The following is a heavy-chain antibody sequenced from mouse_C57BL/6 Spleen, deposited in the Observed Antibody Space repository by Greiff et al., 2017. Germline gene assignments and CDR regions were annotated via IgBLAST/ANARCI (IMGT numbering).Heavy chain of an antibody. CDR1: GFNIKDDY. CDR2: IDPENGDT. V-gene: IGHV14-4*01. J-gene: IGHJ3*01. Sequence: VQLKQSGAELVRPGASVKLSCTASGFNIKDDYMHWVKQRPEQGLEWIGWIDPENGDTEYASKFRGKATITADTSSNTAYLQLSSLTSEDTAVYYCTFLSFAYWGQGTLVTVSA. CDR3: TFLSFAY. D-gene: IGHD6-5*01.